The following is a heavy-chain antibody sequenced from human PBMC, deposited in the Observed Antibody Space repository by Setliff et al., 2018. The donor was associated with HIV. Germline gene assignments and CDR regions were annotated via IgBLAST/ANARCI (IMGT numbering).Heavy chain of an antibody. CDR2: ISAYNGNT. V-gene: IGHV1-18*01. D-gene: IGHD4-17*01. CDR3: ARATTVTIYYYYCMDV. J-gene: IGHJ6*02. Sequence: ASVKVSCKASGYTFTSYGISWVRQAPGQGLEWMGWISAYNGNTNYAQKLQGRVTMTTDTSTSTAYMELRSLRYDDTAVYYCARATTVTIYYYYCMDVWGQGTTVTVS. CDR1: GYTFTSYG.